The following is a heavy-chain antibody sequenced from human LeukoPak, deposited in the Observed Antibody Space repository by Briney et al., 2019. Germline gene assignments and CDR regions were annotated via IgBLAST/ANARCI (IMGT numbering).Heavy chain of an antibody. CDR1: GGSISSYY. D-gene: IGHD6-13*01. CDR3: ARGAVAGYSNAPLDY. CDR2: IYYSGST. Sequence: SETLSLTCTVSGGSISSYYWSWIRQPPGKGLEWIGYIYYSGSTNFNPSLKSRVTISVDTSKNQFSLKLTSMTAADTAVYYCARGAVAGYSNAPLDYWGPGTLVTVSS. J-gene: IGHJ4*02. V-gene: IGHV4-59*01.